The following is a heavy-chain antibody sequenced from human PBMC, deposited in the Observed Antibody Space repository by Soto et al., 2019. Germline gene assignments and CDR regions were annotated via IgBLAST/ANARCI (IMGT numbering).Heavy chain of an antibody. J-gene: IGHJ5*02. D-gene: IGHD2-8*01. Sequence: SETLSLTCTVSGGSVSSGSYYWSWIRQPPGKGLEWIGYIYYSGSTNYNPSLKSRVTISVDTSKNQFSLKLSSVTAADTAVYYCARGRRLINWFDPWGQGTLVTVSS. CDR2: IYYSGST. CDR3: ARGRRLINWFDP. V-gene: IGHV4-61*01. CDR1: GGSVSSGSYY.